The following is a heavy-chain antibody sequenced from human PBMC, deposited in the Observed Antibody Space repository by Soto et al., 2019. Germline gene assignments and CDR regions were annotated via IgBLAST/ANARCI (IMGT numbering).Heavy chain of an antibody. D-gene: IGHD2-21*02. V-gene: IGHV3-7*04. CDR1: GFTFSSYW. J-gene: IGHJ4*02. CDR2: INQDGTEK. CDR3: AKDFRESTAWGPDY. Sequence: PGGSLRLSCAASGFTFSSYWMDWVRQAPGKGLEWVANINQDGTEKHYVDSVKGRFTISRDNSENTLYLQMNSLRAEDTALYYCAKDFRESTAWGPDYWGQGTLVTVSS.